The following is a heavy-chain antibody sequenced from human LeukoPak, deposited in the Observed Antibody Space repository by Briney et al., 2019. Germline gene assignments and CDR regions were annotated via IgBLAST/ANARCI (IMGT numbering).Heavy chain of an antibody. V-gene: IGHV4-30-4*08. D-gene: IGHD5-12*01. Sequence: SQTLSLTCTVSGGSINSPDHYWSWIRQPPGKGLEWAGYIFSTGSTYYNPSLQSRITISLHKSTNQFFLKLASVTAADTAVYFCARDRGGWLRPYFDSWGQGTLVTVSS. CDR1: GGSINSPDHY. J-gene: IGHJ4*02. CDR2: IFSTGST. CDR3: ARDRGGWLRPYFDS.